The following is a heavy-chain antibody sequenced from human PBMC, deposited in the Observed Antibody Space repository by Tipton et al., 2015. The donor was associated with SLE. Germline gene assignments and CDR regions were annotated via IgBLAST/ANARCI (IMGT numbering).Heavy chain of an antibody. CDR3: ARAIGANYFNF. D-gene: IGHD3-16*01. J-gene: IGHJ4*02. CDR2: IYSTGST. V-gene: IGHV4-61*01. CDR1: GGSVSNYTYY. Sequence: TLSLTCSVSGGSVSNYTYYWSWIRQPPGKGLEWVGYIYSTGSTNFNPSLKSRVTISVDTSKRQFSLKLGSVTAADTAVYYCARAIGANYFNFWGQGTLVTVSS.